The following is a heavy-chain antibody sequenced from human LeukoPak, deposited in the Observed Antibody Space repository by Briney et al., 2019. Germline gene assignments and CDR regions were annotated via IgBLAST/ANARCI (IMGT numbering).Heavy chain of an antibody. D-gene: IGHD1-26*01. V-gene: IGHV3-23*01. Sequence: GGSLRLSCAASGFTFSSYWMSWVRQAPGKGLEWVSAISGSGGSTYYADSVKGRFTISRDNSKNTLYLQMNSLRVEDTAVYYSAKALSGSPAWGYWGQGTLVTVSS. CDR1: GFTFSSYW. CDR2: ISGSGGST. J-gene: IGHJ4*02. CDR3: AKALSGSPAWGY.